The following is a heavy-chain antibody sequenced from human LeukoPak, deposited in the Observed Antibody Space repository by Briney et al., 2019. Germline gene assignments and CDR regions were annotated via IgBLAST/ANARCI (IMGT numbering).Heavy chain of an antibody. CDR1: GYTFSTYG. V-gene: IGHV1-18*01. J-gene: IGHJ4*02. Sequence: GASVKVSCKASGYTFSTYGISWVRQAPGQGLEWMGWISAYNGNTNYAQKLQGRVSMTTDTPTSTAYMELRSLRSDDTAIYYCARGRSRYYHDTSGPYYFDFWGQGTLVTVSS. CDR2: ISAYNGNT. D-gene: IGHD3-22*01. CDR3: ARGRSRYYHDTSGPYYFDF.